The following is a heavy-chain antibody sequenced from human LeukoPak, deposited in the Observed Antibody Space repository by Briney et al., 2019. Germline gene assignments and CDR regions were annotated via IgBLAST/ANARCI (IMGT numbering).Heavy chain of an antibody. J-gene: IGHJ4*02. Sequence: GGSLRLSCAASGFTFSDYYMSWIRQAPGKGLEWVSYISSSGSTMYYADSVKGRFTISRDNAKNSLYLQMNSLRAEDTAVYYCARGDLRLGDLPPFDYWGQGTLVTVSS. CDR2: ISSSGSTM. CDR3: ARGDLRLGDLPPFDY. D-gene: IGHD3-16*01. CDR1: GFTFSDYY. V-gene: IGHV3-11*04.